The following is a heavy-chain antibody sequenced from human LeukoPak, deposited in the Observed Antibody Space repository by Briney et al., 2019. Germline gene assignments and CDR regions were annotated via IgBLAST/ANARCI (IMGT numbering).Heavy chain of an antibody. D-gene: IGHD2-21*02. J-gene: IGHJ4*02. Sequence: GGSLRLSCAASGFAFSDFSMNWVRLAPGRGLAWVASVKQDGGEKYYVDSVKGRFTISGDNAKNSLYLQMNSLRAEDTAVYYCAKDRVVYCGGDCSNFDYWGQGTLVTVSS. V-gene: IGHV3-7*05. CDR1: GFAFSDFS. CDR2: VKQDGGEK. CDR3: AKDRVVYCGGDCSNFDY.